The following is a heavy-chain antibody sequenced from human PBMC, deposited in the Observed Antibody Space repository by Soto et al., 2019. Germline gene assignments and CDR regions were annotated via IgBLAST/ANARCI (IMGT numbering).Heavy chain of an antibody. V-gene: IGHV3-74*01. CDR3: ARGQSLRFLEWLSPGYYYYGMDV. J-gene: IGHJ6*02. D-gene: IGHD3-3*01. Sequence: XGSLRLSCAASGFTFSSYWMHGVRQAPGKGLVWVSRINSDGSSTSYADSVKGRFTISRDNAKNTLYLQMNSLRAEDTAVYYCARGQSLRFLEWLSPGYYYYGMDVWGQGTTVTVSS. CDR1: GFTFSSYW. CDR2: INSDGSST.